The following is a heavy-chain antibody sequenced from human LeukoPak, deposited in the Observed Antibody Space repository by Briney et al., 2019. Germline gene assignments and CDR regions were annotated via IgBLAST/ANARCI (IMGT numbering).Heavy chain of an antibody. J-gene: IGHJ4*02. Sequence: SVKVSCKASGGTFSSYAISWVRQAPGQGLEWMGRIIPILGIANYAQKFQGRVTMTRDTSTSTVYMELSSLRSEDTAVYYCARGGGADYWGQGTLVTVSS. CDR1: GGTFSSYA. CDR2: IIPILGIA. CDR3: ARGGGADY. V-gene: IGHV1-69*04. D-gene: IGHD3-16*01.